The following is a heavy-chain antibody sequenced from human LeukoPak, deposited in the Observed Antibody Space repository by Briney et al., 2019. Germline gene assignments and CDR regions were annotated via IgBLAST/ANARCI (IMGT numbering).Heavy chain of an antibody. Sequence: PARSLRLSCPASGFTIRSYAMSWVRQPPGKGLDWVSGISGSGGITYYAESLRGWSTTSRDHSKKTPYLQVNSIRAEDTAMYYCAKVPADYENSGPVDWGQGTLVTVSS. D-gene: IGHD3-22*01. J-gene: IGHJ4*02. CDR1: GFTIRSYA. CDR3: AKVPADYENSGPVD. CDR2: ISGSGGIT. V-gene: IGHV3-23*01.